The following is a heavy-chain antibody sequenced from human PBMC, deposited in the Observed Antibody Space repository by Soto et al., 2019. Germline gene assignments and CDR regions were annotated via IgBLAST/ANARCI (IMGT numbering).Heavy chain of an antibody. CDR3: ARETSIPSRQFDP. CDR2: IYYSGST. Sequence: QVQLQESGPGLVKPSETLSLTCTVSGGSVSSGSYYWSWIRQPPGKGLEWIVYIYYSGSTNYNPSLKSRVTVSVDTSKNQFSLKLSSVTAADTAVYYCARETSIPSRQFDPWGQGTLVTVSA. V-gene: IGHV4-61*01. D-gene: IGHD3-3*02. CDR1: GGSVSSGSYY. J-gene: IGHJ5*02.